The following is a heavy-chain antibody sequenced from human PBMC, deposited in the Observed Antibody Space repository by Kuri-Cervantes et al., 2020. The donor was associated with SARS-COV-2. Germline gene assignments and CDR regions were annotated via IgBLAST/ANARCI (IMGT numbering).Heavy chain of an antibody. CDR2: IIPILGTA. J-gene: IGHJ3*02. Sequence: SVKVSCKASVGTFSSYAISWVRQAPGQGLEWMGRIIPILGTANYAQKFQGRVTITADKSTSTAYMELSSLRSEDTAVYYCASRRGYSYGIAVGHAFDIWGQGTMVTVSS. CDR3: ASRRGYSYGIAVGHAFDI. D-gene: IGHD5-18*01. V-gene: IGHV1-69*04. CDR1: VGTFSSYA.